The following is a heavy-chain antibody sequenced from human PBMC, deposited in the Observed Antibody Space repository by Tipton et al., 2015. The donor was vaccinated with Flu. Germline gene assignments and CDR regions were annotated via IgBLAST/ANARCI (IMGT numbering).Heavy chain of an antibody. J-gene: IGHJ6*02. V-gene: IGHV4-61*02. CDR3: ARVNTAMADYYYYGMDV. D-gene: IGHD5-18*01. Sequence: TLSLTCTVSGGSISSSSDYWSWIRQPAGKGLEWIGRIYISGSTNYNPSLKSRVTISVDTSKNQFSLKLSSVTAADTAVYYCARVNTAMADYYYYGMDVWGQGTTVTVSS. CDR1: GGSISSSSDY. CDR2: IYISGST.